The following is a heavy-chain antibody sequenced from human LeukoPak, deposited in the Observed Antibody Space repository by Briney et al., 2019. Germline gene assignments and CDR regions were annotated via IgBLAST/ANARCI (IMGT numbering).Heavy chain of an antibody. J-gene: IGHJ4*02. CDR2: ISNDGSRK. D-gene: IGHD6-19*01. CDR3: ARDSLAVAGRRHDY. Sequence: GGSLRLSCAPSGFTFSRHGMHWVRQAPGKGLEWVAIISNDGSRKYYAHSVEGRFTISRDNAKNSLYLQMNSLRDEDTAVYYCARDSLAVAGRRHDYWGQGTLVTVSS. V-gene: IGHV3-30*03. CDR1: GFTFSRHG.